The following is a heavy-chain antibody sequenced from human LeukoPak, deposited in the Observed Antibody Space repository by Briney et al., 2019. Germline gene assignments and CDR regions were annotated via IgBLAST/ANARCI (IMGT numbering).Heavy chain of an antibody. CDR3: TTMYEVAPYYFDY. CDR1: GFTFSNAW. Sequence: PGGSLRLSCAASGFTFSNAWMIWVRRAPGKGLEWVGRIKSKTDGGTTDYAAPVKGRFTISRDDSKNTLYLQMNSLKTEDTAVYYCTTMYEVAPYYFDYWGQGTLVTVSS. V-gene: IGHV3-15*01. D-gene: IGHD2-15*01. J-gene: IGHJ4*02. CDR2: IKSKTDGGTT.